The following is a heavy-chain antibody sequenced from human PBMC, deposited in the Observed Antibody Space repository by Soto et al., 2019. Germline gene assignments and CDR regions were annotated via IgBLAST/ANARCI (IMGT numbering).Heavy chain of an antibody. CDR2: TTSKSIYI. J-gene: IGHJ5*01. CDR1: GFTFRDYS. Sequence: EVQLVESGGGLVKPGGSLRLSCAASGFTFRDYSLNWVRQAPGKGLEWVSSTTSKSIYIYYADSVKGRFTISRDNAKSSLYLQMDSLRADDTAVYFCARSGVAALDSWGQGTPITVSS. V-gene: IGHV3-21*06. CDR3: ARSGVAALDS. D-gene: IGHD2-8*01.